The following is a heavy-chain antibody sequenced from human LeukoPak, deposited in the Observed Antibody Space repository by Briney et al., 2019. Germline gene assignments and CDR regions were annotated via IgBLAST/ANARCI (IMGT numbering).Heavy chain of an antibody. CDR3: AKQLQWLVGGANWFDP. J-gene: IGHJ5*02. D-gene: IGHD6-19*01. CDR2: INPSGGST. V-gene: IGHV1-46*01. CDR1: GGTFTSYA. Sequence: ASVKVSCKASGGTFTSYAISWVRQAPGQGLEWMGIINPSGGSTSYAQKLQGRVTMTRDISTSTASMELSSLRSEDTAVYYGAKQLQWLVGGANWFDPWGQGTLVTVSS.